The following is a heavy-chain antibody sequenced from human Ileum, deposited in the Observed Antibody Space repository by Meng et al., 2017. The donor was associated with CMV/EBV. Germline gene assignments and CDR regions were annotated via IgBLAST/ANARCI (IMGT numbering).Heavy chain of an antibody. CDR2: TRNKANSYTT. CDR1: GYIVRYHY. D-gene: IGHD3-3*02. J-gene: IGHJ4*02. Sequence: STSGYIVRYHYIDWVRQAPGKGLEWVGLTRNKANSYTTEYAASVQGRFTISRDDSKNSVYLQMNSLKNEDTAVYYCARSNFAYHLDYWGQGTLVTVSS. CDR3: ARSNFAYHLDY. V-gene: IGHV3-72*01.